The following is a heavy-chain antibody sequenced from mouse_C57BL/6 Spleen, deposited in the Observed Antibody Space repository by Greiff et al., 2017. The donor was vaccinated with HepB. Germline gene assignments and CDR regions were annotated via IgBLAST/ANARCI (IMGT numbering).Heavy chain of an antibody. V-gene: IGHV2-6-1*01. D-gene: IGHD2-3*01. CDR3: ARHDGYLYYAMDY. CDR1: GFSLTSYG. J-gene: IGHJ4*01. Sequence: VKLVESGPGLVAPSQSLSITCTVSGFSLTSYGVHWVRQPPGKGLEWLVVIWSDGSTTYNSALKSRLSISKDNSKSQVFLKMNSLQTDDTAMYYCARHDGYLYYAMDYWGQGTPVTVSS. CDR2: IWSDGST.